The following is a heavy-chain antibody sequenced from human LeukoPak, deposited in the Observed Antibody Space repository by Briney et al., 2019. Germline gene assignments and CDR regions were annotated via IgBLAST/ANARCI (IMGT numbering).Heavy chain of an antibody. J-gene: IGHJ4*02. CDR1: GYSFSDYY. Sequence: GASVQVSCKASGYSFSDYYIHWVRQAPGQGLEWMGWINPNSGVTNYAQKFRGRVTLTSDTSITTVYMEVNRLTSDDTAVFYCARVLDTSTAHYLDFWGQGTLVTVSS. CDR3: ARVLDTSTAHYLDF. CDR2: INPNSGVT. V-gene: IGHV1-2*02. D-gene: IGHD5-18*01.